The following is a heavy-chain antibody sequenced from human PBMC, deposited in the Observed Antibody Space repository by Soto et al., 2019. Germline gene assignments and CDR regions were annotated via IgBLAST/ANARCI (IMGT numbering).Heavy chain of an antibody. J-gene: IGHJ4*02. CDR3: ERGITLPAPLAY. CDR2: INAGNGNT. D-gene: IGHD1-20*01. CDR1: GYTFTSYA. Sequence: ASVKVSCKASGYTFTSYAMHWVRQAPGQRLEWMGWINAGNGNTKYSQKFQGRVTITRDTSASTAYMELSSLRSEDTAVYYCERGITLPAPLAYWGRGSLVTGSA. V-gene: IGHV1-3*01.